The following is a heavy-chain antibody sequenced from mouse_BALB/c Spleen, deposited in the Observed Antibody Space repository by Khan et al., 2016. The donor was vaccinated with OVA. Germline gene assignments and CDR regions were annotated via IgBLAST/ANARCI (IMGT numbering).Heavy chain of an antibody. CDR3: ARLEDI. Sequence: VQRVESGPGLVAPSQSLSITCTVSGFSLTSYGVHWVRQPPGKGLEWLGVIWAGGSTNYNSALMSRLSISKDNSKSQVFLNMNSLQTDDTAMDYCARLEDIWGQGTTLTVAS. D-gene: IGHD1-3*01. CDR1: GFSLTSYG. J-gene: IGHJ2*01. V-gene: IGHV2-9*02. CDR2: IWAGGST.